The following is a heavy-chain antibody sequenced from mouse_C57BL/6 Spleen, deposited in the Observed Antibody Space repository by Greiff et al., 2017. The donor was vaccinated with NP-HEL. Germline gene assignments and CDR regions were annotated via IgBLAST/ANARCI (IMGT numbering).Heavy chain of an antibody. V-gene: IGHV1-9*01. CDR2: ILPGSGST. CDR1: GYTFTGYW. J-gene: IGHJ2*01. D-gene: IGHD1-1*01. CDR3: ARGDYYGSSPFDY. Sequence: QVQLKQSGAELMKPGASVKLSCKATGYTFTGYWIEWVKQRPGHGLEWIGEILPGSGSTNYIEKFKGKATFTADTSSNTAYMQLSSLTTEDSAIYYCARGDYYGSSPFDYWGQGTTLTVSS.